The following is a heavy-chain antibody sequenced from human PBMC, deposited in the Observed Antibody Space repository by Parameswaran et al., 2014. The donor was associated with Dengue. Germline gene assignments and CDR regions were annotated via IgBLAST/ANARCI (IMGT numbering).Heavy chain of an antibody. Sequence: VRQMPGKGLEWVANIKQDGSEKYYVDSVKGRFTISRDNAKNSLYLQMNSLRAEDTAVYYCARSHYYDSSGYYDYWGQGTLVTVSS. V-gene: IGHV3-7*04. D-gene: IGHD3-22*01. J-gene: IGHJ4*02. CDR2: IKQDGSEK. CDR3: ARSHYYDSSGYYDY.